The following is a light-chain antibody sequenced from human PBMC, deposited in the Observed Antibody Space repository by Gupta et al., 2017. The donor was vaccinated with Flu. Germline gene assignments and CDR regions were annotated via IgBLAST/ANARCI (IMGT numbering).Light chain of an antibody. Sequence: QSALTQPASVSGSPGQSITISCTGTSSDVGSYNLVSWYQQHPGKAPNLMIYEGSKRPSGVSNRFSGSKSGNTASLTISGLQAEDEADYYCCSYAGSSTPYVVFGGGTKLPVL. CDR1: SSDVGSYNL. V-gene: IGLV2-23*01. J-gene: IGLJ2*01. CDR2: EGS. CDR3: CSYAGSSTPYVV.